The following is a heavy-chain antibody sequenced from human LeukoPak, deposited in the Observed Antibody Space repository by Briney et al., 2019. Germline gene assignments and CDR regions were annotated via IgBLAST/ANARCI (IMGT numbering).Heavy chain of an antibody. CDR1: GFTVSSNY. D-gene: IGHD3-10*01. J-gene: IGHJ3*02. CDR2: IYSGGST. V-gene: IGHV3-66*01. Sequence: GRSLRLSCAASGFTVSSNYMSWVRQAPGKGLEWVSVIYSGGSTYYADSVKGRFTISRDNSKNTVHLQMDSLRAEDTALYHCARVSVVRGVSDAFDIWGRGTMVTVSS. CDR3: ARVSVVRGVSDAFDI.